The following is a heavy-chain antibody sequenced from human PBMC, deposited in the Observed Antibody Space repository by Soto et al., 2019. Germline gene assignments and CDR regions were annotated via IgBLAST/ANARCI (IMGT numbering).Heavy chain of an antibody. CDR2: INPGDSDI. Sequence: PGESLKISFKASGYSFTTYWISWVRQMPVKGLEWMGIINPGDSDIRYSPSFQGQVTISADNSISTAYLQWSSLKASDTAMYYCARHEKLDYYYYGMDVWGQGTAVTVSS. J-gene: IGHJ6*02. CDR1: GYSFTTYW. CDR3: ARHEKLDYYYYGMDV. V-gene: IGHV5-51*01.